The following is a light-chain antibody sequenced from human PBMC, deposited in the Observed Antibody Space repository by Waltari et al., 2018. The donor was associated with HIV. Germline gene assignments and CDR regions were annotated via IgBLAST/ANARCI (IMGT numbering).Light chain of an antibody. CDR3: CSFAGTYTI. CDR1: SSDVGDYHS. J-gene: IGLJ2*01. V-gene: IGLV2-11*01. Sequence: QSALTQPRSVSGSPGQSVTISCTGTSSDVGDYHSVSWYQQHPGKAPKLMIYDVSQRPSGVPDRFSGSKSGNTASLTISGLQADDDADYYCCSFAGTYTIFGGGTKLTVL. CDR2: DVS.